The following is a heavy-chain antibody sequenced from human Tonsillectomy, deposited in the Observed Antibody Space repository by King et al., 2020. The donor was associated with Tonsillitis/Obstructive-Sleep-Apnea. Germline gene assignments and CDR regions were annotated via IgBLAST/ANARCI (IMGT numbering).Heavy chain of an antibody. V-gene: IGHV4-39*01. Sequence: LQLQESGPGLVKPSETLSLTCTVSGGSITRSRYYWGWIRQPPGKGLEWIGSIYYIGGTYHNPSPKRRFTISVDTSKNQFSLKLSSVTAADTAVYYCARHRGSIFGVVTLREFDYWGQGTLVTVSS. D-gene: IGHD3-3*01. J-gene: IGHJ4*02. CDR2: IYYIGGT. CDR1: GGSITRSRYY. CDR3: ARHRGSIFGVVTLREFDY.